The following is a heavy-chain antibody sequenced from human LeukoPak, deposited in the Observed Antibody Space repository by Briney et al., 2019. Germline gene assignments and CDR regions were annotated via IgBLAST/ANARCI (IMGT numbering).Heavy chain of an antibody. CDR1: GFTFKTYW. D-gene: IGHD4-23*01. CDR2: SNSDGSST. V-gene: IGHV3-74*01. CDR3: ARDLKGPVNDVFDM. J-gene: IGHJ3*02. Sequence: GGSLRLSCAASGFTFKTYWMHWVRQAPGKGLVWVSHSNSDGSSTSYADSVSGRFTISRDNAKNTLYLQMNSLRAEDTAVYYCARDLKGPVNDVFDMWGQGTMVTVSS.